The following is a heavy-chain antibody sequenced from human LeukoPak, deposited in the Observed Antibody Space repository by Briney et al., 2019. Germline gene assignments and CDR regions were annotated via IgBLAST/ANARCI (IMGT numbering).Heavy chain of an antibody. CDR1: GFTFSSHW. J-gene: IGHJ6*02. CDR3: ARARGMNV. V-gene: IGHV3-7*05. Sequence: GGSLRLSCGASGFTFSSHWISWGRQAPGKGLEWVANINQDGSEKYYVDSVKGRFTISRDNAKNSLYLQMNSLRAEDAAVYYCARARGMNVWGQGTTVTVSS. CDR2: INQDGSEK.